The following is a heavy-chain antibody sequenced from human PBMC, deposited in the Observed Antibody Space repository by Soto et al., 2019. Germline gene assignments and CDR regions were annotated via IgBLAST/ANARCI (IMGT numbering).Heavy chain of an antibody. Sequence: QLQLQESGPGLVKSSETLSLTCTVSGGSISSSHYWGWIRQPPGKGLEWIGSVFYSGSPYYSPSFKSRITISVDTSNNQFSLRVRSVTATDTAVYFCARHYNTGAFFDYWGQGNLVTVSS. CDR1: GGSISSSHY. D-gene: IGHD1-20*01. CDR3: ARHYNTGAFFDY. V-gene: IGHV4-39*01. CDR2: VFYSGSP. J-gene: IGHJ4*02.